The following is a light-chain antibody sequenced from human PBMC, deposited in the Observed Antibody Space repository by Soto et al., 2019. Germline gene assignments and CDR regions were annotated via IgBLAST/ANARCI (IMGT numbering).Light chain of an antibody. CDR3: QQAKSFPLT. V-gene: IGKV1-12*01. J-gene: IGKJ4*01. Sequence: DIQMTQSPSSVSASVGDRVTITCRASQDISTWLAWYQQKPGKAPILLIHAASSLQSGVPSRFSGSGSGTDFTLTISSLQPEDVATYYCQQAKSFPLTFGGGTKVEIK. CDR2: AAS. CDR1: QDISTW.